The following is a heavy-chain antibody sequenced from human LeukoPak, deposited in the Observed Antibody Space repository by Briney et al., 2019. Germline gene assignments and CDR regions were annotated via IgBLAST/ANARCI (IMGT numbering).Heavy chain of an antibody. V-gene: IGHV3-21*01. CDR2: ISSNSVYK. CDR1: GFIFNTYT. Sequence: GGSPRLSCAASGFIFNTYTMNWVRQAPGKGLEWVSSISSNSVYKYYADSLKGRFTISRDNAKNSLYLQMNSLRADDTAIYYCARSHTSGYYTINWFDPWGQGTLVTVSS. CDR3: ARSHTSGYYTINWFDP. J-gene: IGHJ5*02. D-gene: IGHD3-22*01.